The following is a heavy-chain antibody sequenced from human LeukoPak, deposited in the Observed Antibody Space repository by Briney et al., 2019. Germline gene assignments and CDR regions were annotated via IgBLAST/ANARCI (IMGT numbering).Heavy chain of an antibody. CDR1: GGSISSSAYY. V-gene: IGHV4-39*07. CDR3: ARDLVGSSWSYGMDV. J-gene: IGHJ6*02. Sequence: SETLSLTCTISGGSISSSAYYWGWIRQPPGKGLEWIGSIYFSGTTHYNPSLKSRVTISVDTSKNQFSLKLSSVTAADTAVYYCARDLVGSSWSYGMDVWGQGTTVTVSS. D-gene: IGHD6-13*01. CDR2: IYFSGTT.